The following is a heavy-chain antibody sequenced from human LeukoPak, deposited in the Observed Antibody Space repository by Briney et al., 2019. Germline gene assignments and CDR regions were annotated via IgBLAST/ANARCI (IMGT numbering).Heavy chain of an antibody. V-gene: IGHV7-4-1*02. CDR2: INTNTGNP. D-gene: IGHD5-18*01. CDR3: ARDTAMVKFDQ. CDR1: AYTFNRNA. J-gene: IGHJ4*02. Sequence: ASVKVSCKGSAYTFNRNAMNWVRQAPGQGLEWMGWINTNTGNPTYAQGFTGRFVLSLDTSVSTAYLQISSLKAEDTAVYYCARDTAMVKFDQWGQGTLVTVPS.